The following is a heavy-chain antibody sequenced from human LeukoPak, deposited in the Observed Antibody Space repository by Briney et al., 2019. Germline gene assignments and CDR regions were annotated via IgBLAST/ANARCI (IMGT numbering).Heavy chain of an antibody. J-gene: IGHJ4*02. CDR3: AKDEGITGRPRGLDY. Sequence: GGSLRLSCAASGFTFSSYWMHWVRQAPGKGLVWVSRINSDGSSTSYADSVKGRFTTSRDNSKNTLYLQMNSLRPEDTAVYYCAKDEGITGRPRGLDYWGQGTLVTVSS. CDR1: GFTFSSYW. V-gene: IGHV3-74*01. CDR2: INSDGSST. D-gene: IGHD6-13*01.